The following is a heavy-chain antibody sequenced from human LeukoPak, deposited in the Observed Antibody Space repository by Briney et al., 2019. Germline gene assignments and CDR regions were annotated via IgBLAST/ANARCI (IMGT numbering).Heavy chain of an antibody. CDR2: IYPRDGRT. V-gene: IGHV1-46*01. J-gene: IGHJ4*02. CDR1: GYTFTSNY. Sequence: ASVKVSCKASGYTFTSNYIHWVRQAPGQGLEWMGMIYPRDGRTSYAQKFRGRVTVTRDTSTSTVHMELSGLRSEDTAVYYCARDQEGFDYWGQGTLVTVSS. CDR3: ARDQEGFDY.